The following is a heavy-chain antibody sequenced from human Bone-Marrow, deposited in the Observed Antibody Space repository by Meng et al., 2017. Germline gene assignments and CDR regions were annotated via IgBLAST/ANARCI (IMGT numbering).Heavy chain of an antibody. CDR1: GFTFSSYA. D-gene: IGHD3-22*01. CDR2: ISGSGGST. Sequence: GGSLRLSCAASGFTFSSYAMHWVRQAPGKGLEWVSAISGSGGSTYYADSVKGRFTISRDNSKNTLYLQMNSLRAEDTAVYYCAKVVSYYYDSSGYFEYFDYWGQGTLVTVSS. J-gene: IGHJ4*02. V-gene: IGHV3-23*01. CDR3: AKVVSYYYDSSGYFEYFDY.